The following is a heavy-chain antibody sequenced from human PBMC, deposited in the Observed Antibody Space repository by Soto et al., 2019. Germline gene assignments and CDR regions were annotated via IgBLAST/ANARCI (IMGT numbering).Heavy chain of an antibody. CDR2: IYYSGST. V-gene: IGHV4-31*03. Sequence: PSETVSLTCTVSGGSISSGGYYWSWIRQHPGKGLEWIGYIYYSGSTYYNPSLKSRVTISVDTSKNQFSLKLSSVTAADTAVYYCARDGSSTGFDYWGQGTLVTVSS. CDR1: GGSISSGGYY. J-gene: IGHJ4*02. D-gene: IGHD2-2*01. CDR3: ARDGSSTGFDY.